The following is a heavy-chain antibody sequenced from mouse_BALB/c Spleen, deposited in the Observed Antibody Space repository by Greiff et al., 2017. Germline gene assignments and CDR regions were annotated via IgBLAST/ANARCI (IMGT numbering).Heavy chain of an antibody. CDR2: IRSKSNNYAT. V-gene: IGHV10-1*02. CDR3: VRQSYDDAMDY. CDR1: GFTFNTYA. Sequence: EVQRVESGGGLVQPKGSLKLSCAASGFTFNTYAMNWVRQAPGKGLEWVARIRSKSNNYATYYADSVKDRFTISRDDSQSMLYLQMNNLKTEDTAMYYCVRQSYDDAMDYWGQGTSVTVSS. D-gene: IGHD2-12*01. J-gene: IGHJ4*01.